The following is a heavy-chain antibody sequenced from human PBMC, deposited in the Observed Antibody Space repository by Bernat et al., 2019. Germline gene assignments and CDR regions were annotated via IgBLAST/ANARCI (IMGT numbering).Heavy chain of an antibody. CDR2: SGST. Sequence: SGSTNYNPSLKSRVTISVDTSKNQFSLKLSSVTAADTAVYYCARGAAGGRKFEFWGRGNLVTVSS. CDR3: ARGAAGGRKFEF. D-gene: IGHD6-25*01. V-gene: IGHV4-34*01. J-gene: IGHJ4*02.